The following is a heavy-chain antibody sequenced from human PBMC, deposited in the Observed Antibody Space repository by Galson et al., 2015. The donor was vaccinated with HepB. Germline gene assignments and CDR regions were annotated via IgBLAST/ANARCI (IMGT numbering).Heavy chain of an antibody. Sequence: CAISGDSVSSSHAVWNWIRQSPLRGLEWLGRTYYRSKWYVDYATPVRSRITINPDTSRNQFSLHLSSVTPEDTAIYYCAREFRALENYYYYMDVWGEGTTVTVSS. CDR3: AREFRALENYYYYMDV. V-gene: IGHV6-1*01. D-gene: IGHD3-10*01. CDR2: TYYRSKWYV. J-gene: IGHJ6*03. CDR1: GDSVSSSHAV.